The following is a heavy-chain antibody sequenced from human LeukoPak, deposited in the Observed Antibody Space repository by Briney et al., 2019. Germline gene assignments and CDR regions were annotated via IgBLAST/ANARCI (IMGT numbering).Heavy chain of an antibody. Sequence: PSETLSLTCTVSGGSISSSSSYWHWIHQPPGKGLEWIGSFYYSGTTYYNPSLKGRVTISVDTSKNQFSLRLSSVTAADTAIFYCARQIAAAGTVFFDYWGQGTLVTVSS. CDR2: FYYSGTT. D-gene: IGHD6-13*01. J-gene: IGHJ4*02. V-gene: IGHV4-39*01. CDR3: ARQIAAAGTVFFDY. CDR1: GGSISSSSSY.